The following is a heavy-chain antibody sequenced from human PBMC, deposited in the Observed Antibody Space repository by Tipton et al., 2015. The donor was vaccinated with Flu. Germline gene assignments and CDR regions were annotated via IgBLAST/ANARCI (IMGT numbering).Heavy chain of an antibody. CDR3: ARGCTNGVCSSYYYYYMDV. J-gene: IGHJ6*03. D-gene: IGHD2-8*01. Sequence: TLSLTCTVSSGSIRSTNYFCAWIRQPPGKRLELIGSIYPSGTTYYNPSLKSRVTISVDTSKSQFSLMLRSVTAADTAVYYCARGCTNGVCSSYYYYYMDVWGKGTTVTVSS. CDR1: SGSIRSTNYF. CDR2: IYPSGTT. V-gene: IGHV4-39*01.